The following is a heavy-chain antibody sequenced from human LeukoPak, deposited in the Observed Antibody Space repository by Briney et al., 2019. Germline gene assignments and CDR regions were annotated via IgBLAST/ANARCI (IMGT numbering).Heavy chain of an antibody. V-gene: IGHV3-20*04. J-gene: IGHJ6*03. D-gene: IGHD1-26*01. Sequence: PGGSLRLSCAASGFTFDDYDMSWVRQVPVKGLEWVSRINWNGGSTGYADSVKGRFTISRDNAKNSLYLQMNSLGPEDTAVYYCARDPYSGNYGNYYYYYMDVWGKGTTVTISS. CDR3: ARDPYSGNYGNYYYYYMDV. CDR1: GFTFDDYD. CDR2: INWNGGST.